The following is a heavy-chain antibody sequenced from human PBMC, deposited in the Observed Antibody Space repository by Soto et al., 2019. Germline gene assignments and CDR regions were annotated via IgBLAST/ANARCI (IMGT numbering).Heavy chain of an antibody. J-gene: IGHJ6*02. CDR3: ARTFCSTTSCQAHDMDV. Sequence: SETLSLTCTVSGGSVNSCSYYWTWIRHPPGKGLDWIGYIYYNDNTNYNPSLKSRVTMSLDTSNNQFSLRLSSVTAADTAVYYCARTFCSTTSCQAHDMDVWGQGTTVTVSS. D-gene: IGHD2-2*01. CDR2: IYYNDNT. V-gene: IGHV4-61*01. CDR1: GGSVNSCSYY.